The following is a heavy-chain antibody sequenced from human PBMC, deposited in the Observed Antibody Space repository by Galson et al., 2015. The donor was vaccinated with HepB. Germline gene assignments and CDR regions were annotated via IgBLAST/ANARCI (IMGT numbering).Heavy chain of an antibody. V-gene: IGHV4-59*08. CDR3: ARNGIAVGYNSQH. J-gene: IGHJ1*01. CDR1: GGSISSYY. Sequence: SATLSLTCTVSGGSISSYYWSWIRQPPGKGLEWLGYSYYSGSTNYNPSLKSRVTISVDTSKNQFSLKLSSVTAADTAVYYCARNGIAVGYNSQHWGQGTLVTVSS. CDR2: SYYSGST. D-gene: IGHD6-19*01.